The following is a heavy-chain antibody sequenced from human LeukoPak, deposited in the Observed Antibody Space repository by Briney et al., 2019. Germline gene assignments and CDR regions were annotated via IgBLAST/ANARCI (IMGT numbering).Heavy chain of an antibody. CDR2: IYTSGST. D-gene: IGHD2-15*01. CDR1: GGSISSYY. Sequence: SETLSLTCTVSGGSISSYYWSWIRQPAGKGLEWIGRIYTSGSTNYNPSLKSRVTMSVDTSKNQFSLKLSSVTAADTAVYYCARDSSRYCTGGRCYSEYFQNWGQGTLVTVSS. V-gene: IGHV4-4*07. CDR3: ARDSSRYCTGGRCYSEYFQN. J-gene: IGHJ1*01.